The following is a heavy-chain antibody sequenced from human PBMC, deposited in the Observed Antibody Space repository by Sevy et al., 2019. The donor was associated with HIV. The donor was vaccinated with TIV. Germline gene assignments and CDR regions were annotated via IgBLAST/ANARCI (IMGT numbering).Heavy chain of an antibody. V-gene: IGHV3-23*01. CDR3: AKGGGGHYDPDEIGYYFYYYNMDV. Sequence: GGSLRLSCAVSGFSFDSYGMTWVRQAPGKGLEWVSGISGSGTRTYYADSVKGRFIISRDNSKNTLYLQMNSLRSEDMASYYCAKGGGGHYDPDEIGYYFYYYNMDVWGKGTTVTVSS. J-gene: IGHJ6*03. D-gene: IGHD3-22*01. CDR2: ISGSGTRT. CDR1: GFSFDSYG.